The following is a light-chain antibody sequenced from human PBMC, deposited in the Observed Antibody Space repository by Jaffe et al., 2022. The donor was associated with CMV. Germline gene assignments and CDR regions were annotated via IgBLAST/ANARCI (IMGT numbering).Light chain of an antibody. CDR1: QGIRNN. Sequence: AIQMTQSPSSLSASVGDRITITCRASQGIRNNLGWYQQKPGKAPKLLIYAASSLQSGVPSRFSGSGFGTDFTLTISSLQPEDFATYYCLQDYTFPGTFGQGTKVEIK. V-gene: IGKV1-6*01. J-gene: IGKJ1*01. CDR3: LQDYTFPGT. CDR2: AAS.